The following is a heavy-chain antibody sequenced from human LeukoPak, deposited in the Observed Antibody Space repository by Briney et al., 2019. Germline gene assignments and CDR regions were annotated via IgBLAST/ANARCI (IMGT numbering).Heavy chain of an antibody. V-gene: IGHV4-39*07. D-gene: IGHD3-10*01. J-gene: IGHJ5*02. CDR3: ATEPLRGEWLDP. Sequence: SETLSLTCTVSGGSISSSSYYWGWIRQPPGKGLEWIGSIYYSGSTYYNPSLKSRVTISVDTSKNQFSLKLSSVTAADTAVYYCATEPLRGEWLDPWGQGTLVTVSS. CDR1: GGSISSSSYY. CDR2: IYYSGST.